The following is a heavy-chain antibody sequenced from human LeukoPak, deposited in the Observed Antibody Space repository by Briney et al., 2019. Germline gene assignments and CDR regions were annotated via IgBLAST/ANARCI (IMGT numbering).Heavy chain of an antibody. D-gene: IGHD2-2*01. CDR2: INPNSGGT. CDR3: TRATSVVVPAADHYYYGMDV. CDR1: GSTFTGYY. V-gene: IGHV1-2*02. Sequence: ASVKVSCKASGSTFTGYYMHWVRQAPGQGLEWMGWINPNSGGTDYAQKFQGRVTMTRDTSLSTAYMELSRLRSGDTAVYYCTRATSVVVPAADHYYYGMDVWGQGTTVTVSS. J-gene: IGHJ6*02.